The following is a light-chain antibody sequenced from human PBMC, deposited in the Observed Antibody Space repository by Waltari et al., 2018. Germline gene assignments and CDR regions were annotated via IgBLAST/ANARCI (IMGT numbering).Light chain of an antibody. Sequence: DIQMTQSPSSLSASVGDRVTITCRASQSINSYLNWYQQKPGKAPKLLIYAASRLQSGVPSRFSGSGSGTGFTLTISSLQPEDFATYYCQQSYSTLWTFGQGTKVEIK. J-gene: IGKJ1*01. CDR2: AAS. V-gene: IGKV1-39*01. CDR3: QQSYSTLWT. CDR1: QSINSY.